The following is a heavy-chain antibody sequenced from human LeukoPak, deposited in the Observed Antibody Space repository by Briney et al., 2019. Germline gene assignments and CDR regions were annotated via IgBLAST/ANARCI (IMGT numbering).Heavy chain of an antibody. J-gene: IGHJ4*02. CDR2: INWNGGST. V-gene: IGHV3-20*04. Sequence: GGSLRLSCAASGFTFDDYGMSWVRQAPGKGLEWVSGINWNGGSTGYADSVKGRFTISRDNAKNSLYLQMNSLRAEDTALYYCARDLGGSSTRYFDYWGQGTLVTVSS. D-gene: IGHD1-26*01. CDR3: ARDLGGSSTRYFDY. CDR1: GFTFDDYG.